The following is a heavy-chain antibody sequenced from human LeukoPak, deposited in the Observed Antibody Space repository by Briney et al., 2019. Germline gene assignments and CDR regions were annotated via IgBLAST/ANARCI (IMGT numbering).Heavy chain of an antibody. CDR1: GDSVSSNSAG. CDR2: TYYRSKWYN. CDR3: ARDPDTGYDY. Sequence: SQTLSLSCAISGDSVSSNSAGWKWIRQSPSRGLEWLGRTYYRSKWYNDYAVSVKSRITIHPDTSKNQFSLHPTSVPPEDTAVYYCARDPDTGYDYWGQGTLVTVSS. V-gene: IGHV6-1*01. J-gene: IGHJ4*02. D-gene: IGHD5-18*01.